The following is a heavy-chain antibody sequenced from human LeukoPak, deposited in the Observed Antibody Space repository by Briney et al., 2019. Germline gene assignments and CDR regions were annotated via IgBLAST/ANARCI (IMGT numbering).Heavy chain of an antibody. V-gene: IGHV1-2*02. CDR3: ARDQTTTYYYGSGSYYPFDY. J-gene: IGHJ4*02. Sequence: ASVKVSCKASGYTFTGYYMHWVRQAPGQGLEWMGWINPNSGGTNYAQKFQGRVTMTRDTSISTAYMELSSLRSEDTAVYYCARDQTTTYYYGSGSYYPFDYWGQGTLVTVSS. D-gene: IGHD3-10*01. CDR2: INPNSGGT. CDR1: GYTFTGYY.